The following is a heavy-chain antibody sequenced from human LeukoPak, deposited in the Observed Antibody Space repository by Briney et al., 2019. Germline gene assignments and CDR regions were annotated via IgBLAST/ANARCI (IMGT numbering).Heavy chain of an antibody. CDR3: ARRSRLYRHETTGYHDS. V-gene: IGHV4-39*01. CDR1: GDYITTTNYY. Sequence: SETLSLTCNVSGDYITTTNYYWAWIRQPPGKGLEWIASVFYSGTTYYNPSLKSRVTISVDTSRKQISLRLTSVTATDTAIYYCARRSRLYRHETTGYHDSWGQGTLVTVSS. D-gene: IGHD3-9*01. J-gene: IGHJ4*02. CDR2: VFYSGTT.